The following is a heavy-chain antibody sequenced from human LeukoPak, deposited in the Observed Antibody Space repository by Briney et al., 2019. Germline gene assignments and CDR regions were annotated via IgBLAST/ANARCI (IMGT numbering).Heavy chain of an antibody. J-gene: IGHJ4*02. CDR3: AREHSGYHFDY. Sequence: SETLSLTCTVSGGSISSGGYYWSWIRQHPGKGLEWIGYIYYSGSTYCNPSLKSRVTISVDTSKNQFSLKLSSVTAADTAVYYCAREHSGYHFDYWGQGTLVTVSS. D-gene: IGHD3-22*01. CDR1: GGSISSGGYY. CDR2: IYYSGST. V-gene: IGHV4-31*03.